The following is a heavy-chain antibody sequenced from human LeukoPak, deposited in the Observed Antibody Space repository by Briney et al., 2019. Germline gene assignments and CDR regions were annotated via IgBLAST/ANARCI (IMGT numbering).Heavy chain of an antibody. CDR1: GYTFTSYG. D-gene: IGHD5-18*01. J-gene: IGHJ5*02. V-gene: IGHV1-69*05. CDR2: IIPIFGTA. Sequence: SVKVSCKASGYTFTSYGISWVRQAPGQGLEWMGGIIPIFGTANYAQKFQGRVTITTDESTSIAYMELSSLRSEDTAVYYCARDGYSYGYEDANWFDPWGQGTLVTVSS. CDR3: ARDGYSYGYEDANWFDP.